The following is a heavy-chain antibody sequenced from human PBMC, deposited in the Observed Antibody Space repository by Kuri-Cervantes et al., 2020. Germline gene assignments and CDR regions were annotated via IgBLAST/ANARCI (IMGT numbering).Heavy chain of an antibody. CDR1: GFDFSSYS. V-gene: IGHV3-7*02. D-gene: IGHD2-8*01. Sequence: GESLKISCAASGFDFSSYSINWVRQAPGKGLEWVANIKQDGSEKYYVDSVKGRFTISRDNANNSLYLQMNSLRVDDTAVYYCASREWGNSEHWGQGTLVTVSS. CDR2: IKQDGSEK. J-gene: IGHJ4*02. CDR3: ASREWGNSEH.